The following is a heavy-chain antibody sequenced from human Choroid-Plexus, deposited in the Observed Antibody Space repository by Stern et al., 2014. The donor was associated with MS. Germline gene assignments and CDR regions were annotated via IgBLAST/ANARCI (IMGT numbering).Heavy chain of an antibody. Sequence: VQLVESGGGVVKPGASLRLSCEASGFNFTYYDMHWVRQAPGKGLEWVGCTSYVGNNQNYADFVKGPFTSSGDNSKNTLYLQMNSLRAADTAVYYCAKDRWGDGYPIFDYWGQGTVVTVSS. CDR2: TSYVGNNQ. V-gene: IGHV3-30*18. D-gene: IGHD5-24*01. CDR3: AKDRWGDGYPIFDY. CDR1: GFNFTYYD. J-gene: IGHJ4*02.